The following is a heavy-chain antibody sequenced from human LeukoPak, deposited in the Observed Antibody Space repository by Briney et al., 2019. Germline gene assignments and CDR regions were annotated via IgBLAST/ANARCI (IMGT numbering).Heavy chain of an antibody. CDR1: GFTFSSSW. D-gene: IGHD1-7*01. V-gene: IGHV3-7*01. CDR2: IKQDGSEK. Sequence: PGGSLRLSCAASGFTFSSSWMSWVRQAPGKGLEWVANIKQDGSEKYYVDPVKGRFTISRDNAKNSLFLQMNSLTDEDTAVYYCARDDKAGTTRAFDIWGQGTMVTVSS. CDR3: ARDDKAGTTRAFDI. J-gene: IGHJ3*02.